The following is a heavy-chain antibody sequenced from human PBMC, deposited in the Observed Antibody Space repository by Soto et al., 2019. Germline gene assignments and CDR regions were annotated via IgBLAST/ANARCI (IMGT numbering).Heavy chain of an antibody. Sequence: GCLRLSCAASGLTVSVSAMQWVRQASGKGLEWVGRIGSKANSYATAYAASVTGRFTISRDDSKNTAYLQMNSLKTEDTAVYYCASAYESGYWGQGTLVTVSS. CDR2: IGSKANSYAT. CDR1: GLTVSVSA. J-gene: IGHJ4*02. V-gene: IGHV3-73*01. D-gene: IGHD5-12*01. CDR3: ASAYESGY.